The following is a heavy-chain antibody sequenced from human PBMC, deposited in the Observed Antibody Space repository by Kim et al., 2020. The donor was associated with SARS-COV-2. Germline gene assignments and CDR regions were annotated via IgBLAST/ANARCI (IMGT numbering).Heavy chain of an antibody. CDR2: IDPNTGAT. Sequence: ASVKVSCQTSGYVFTDYSLHWVRQAPGQGLEWVARIDPNTGATNIAQKFQGRLFFTTDTSIATTFLELRGLRSDDTSVYFCARHPLRVTIGKDGLDAWCQRTDDTVSS. CDR1: GYVFTDYS. J-gene: IGHJ3*01. D-gene: IGHD4-17*01. V-gene: IGHV1-2*06. CDR3: ARHPLRVTIGKDGLDA.